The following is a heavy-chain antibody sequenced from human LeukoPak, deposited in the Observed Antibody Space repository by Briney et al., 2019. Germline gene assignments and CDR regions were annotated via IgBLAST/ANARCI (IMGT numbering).Heavy chain of an antibody. D-gene: IGHD1-26*01. V-gene: IGHV4-4*07. CDR2: TYTSGST. CDR1: GGSISSYY. J-gene: IGHJ6*03. Sequence: SETLSLTCTVSGGSISSYYWSWIRQPAGKGLEWIGRTYTSGSTNYNPSLKSRVTMSVDTSKNQFSLKLSSVTAADTAVYYCARVGMWQPYYYYMDVWGKGTTVTVSS. CDR3: ARVGMWQPYYYYMDV.